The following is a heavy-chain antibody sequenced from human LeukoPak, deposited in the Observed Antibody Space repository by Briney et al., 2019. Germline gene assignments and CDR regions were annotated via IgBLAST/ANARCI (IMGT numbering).Heavy chain of an antibody. CDR3: ARADSSGPNWFDP. CDR1: GGSISSGGYF. Sequence: SETLSLTCAVSGGSISSGGYFWSWIRQPPGTGLEWIGYIYHSGSTYYNPSLKSRVTISVDRSKNQFSLKLSSVTAADTAVYYCARADSSGPNWFDPWGQGTLVTVSS. D-gene: IGHD3-22*01. CDR2: IYHSGST. V-gene: IGHV4-30-2*01. J-gene: IGHJ5*02.